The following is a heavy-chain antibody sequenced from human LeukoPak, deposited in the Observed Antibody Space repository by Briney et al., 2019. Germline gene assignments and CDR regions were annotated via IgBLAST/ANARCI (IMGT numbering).Heavy chain of an antibody. Sequence: SQTLSLTCTVSGGSISSGSYYWSWIRQPAGKGLEWIGRVYTSGSTNYNPSLKSRVTISVATSKNQFSLKLSSVTAADTAVYYCAMRRVEMATIYAFDIWGQGTMVTVSS. CDR3: AMRRVEMATIYAFDI. V-gene: IGHV4-61*02. CDR1: GGSISSGSYY. CDR2: VYTSGST. D-gene: IGHD5-24*01. J-gene: IGHJ3*02.